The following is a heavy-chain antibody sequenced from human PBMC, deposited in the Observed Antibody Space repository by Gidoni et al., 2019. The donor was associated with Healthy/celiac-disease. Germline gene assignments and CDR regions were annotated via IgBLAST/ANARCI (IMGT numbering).Heavy chain of an antibody. CDR2: IYSGGST. Sequence: EVQLVESGGGLVQPGGSLRLSCAASGFTVSSNYMSWVRQAPGKGLEWVSVIYSGGSTYYADSVKGRFTISRDNSKNTLYLQMNSLRAEDTAVYYCARETPGSGSRRIYYYYGMDVWGQGTTVTVSS. J-gene: IGHJ6*02. D-gene: IGHD1-26*01. V-gene: IGHV3-66*01. CDR3: ARETPGSGSRRIYYYYGMDV. CDR1: GFTVSSNY.